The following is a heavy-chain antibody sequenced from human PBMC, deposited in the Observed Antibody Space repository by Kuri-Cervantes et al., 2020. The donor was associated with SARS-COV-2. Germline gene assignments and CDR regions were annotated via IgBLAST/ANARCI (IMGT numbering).Heavy chain of an antibody. J-gene: IGHJ6*02. CDR2: ISSSGSTM. Sequence: GGSLRLSCAASGFTFSRYEMNWVRQAPGKGLEWVSYISSSGSTMFYADSVKGRFTISRDNAKNSLYLQMNSLRAEDTAVYYCAKRGLVNYYGMDVWGQGTTVTVSS. CDR1: GFTFSRYE. D-gene: IGHD6-19*01. V-gene: IGHV3-48*03. CDR3: AKRGLVNYYGMDV.